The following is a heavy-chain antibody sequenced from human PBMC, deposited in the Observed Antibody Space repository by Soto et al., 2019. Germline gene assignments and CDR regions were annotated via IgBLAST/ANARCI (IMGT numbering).Heavy chain of an antibody. D-gene: IGHD3-16*02. Sequence: SETLSLTCTVSGGSISSGGYYWSWIRQHPGKGLEWIGYIYHSGGTYYNPSVKSRVTISVDTSENQFSLKLSSVTAADTAVYYCASAYRGYWLDPWGQGTLVTVSS. J-gene: IGHJ5*02. CDR1: GGSISSGGYY. CDR3: ASAYRGYWLDP. CDR2: IYHSGGT. V-gene: IGHV4-31*03.